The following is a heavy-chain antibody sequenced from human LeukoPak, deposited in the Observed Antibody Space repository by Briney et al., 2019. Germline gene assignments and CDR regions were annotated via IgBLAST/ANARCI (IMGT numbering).Heavy chain of an antibody. CDR1: GFTFSSYW. CDR3: ARGDLTFWGFPH. V-gene: IGHV3-74*01. D-gene: IGHD7-27*01. Sequence: GGSLRLSCAASGFTFSSYWMHWVRQAPGKGLMWVSRVNTDGSHANYADSVKGRFTISRDNDKNALYLQMNSLRAEDTAIYYCARGDLTFWGFPHWGQGALVTVSS. J-gene: IGHJ4*02. CDR2: VNTDGSHA.